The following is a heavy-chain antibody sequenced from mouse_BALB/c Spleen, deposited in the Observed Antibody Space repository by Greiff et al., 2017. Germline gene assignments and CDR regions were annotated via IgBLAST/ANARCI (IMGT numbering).Heavy chain of an antibody. CDR2: INSNGGST. D-gene: IGHD1-1*01. CDR1: GFTFSSYG. CDR3: ARVGGNYAMDY. V-gene: IGHV5-6-3*01. J-gene: IGHJ4*01. Sequence: EVQGVESGGGLVQPGGSLKLSCAASGFTFSSYGMYWVRQTPDKRLELVATINSNGGSTYYPDSVKGRCTISRDNAKNTLYLQMSSRKSEDTAMYYCARVGGNYAMDYWGQGTSVTVSS.